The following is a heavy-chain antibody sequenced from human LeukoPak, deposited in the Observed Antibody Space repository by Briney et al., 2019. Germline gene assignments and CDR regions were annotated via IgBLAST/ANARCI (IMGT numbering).Heavy chain of an antibody. J-gene: IGHJ5*02. D-gene: IGHD4-17*01. CDR2: ISSSSTI. V-gene: IGHV3-69-1*01. CDR1: GFTFSDYY. Sequence: GGSLRLSCAASGFTFSDYYMNWVRQAPGKGLEWVSYISSSSTIYYADSVKGRFTISRDNAKNSLYLQMNSLRAEDTAVYYCARVYGDYERFDPWGQGTLVTVSS. CDR3: ARVYGDYERFDP.